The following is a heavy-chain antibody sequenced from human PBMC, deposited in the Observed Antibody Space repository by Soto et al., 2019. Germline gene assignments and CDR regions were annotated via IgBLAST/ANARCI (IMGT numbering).Heavy chain of an antibody. D-gene: IGHD3-10*01. CDR1: GGSFSGYY. CDR2: INHSGST. J-gene: IGHJ4*02. CDR3: ARARRLWALGREIDS. Sequence: PSETLSLTCAVYGGSFSGYYWSWIRQPPGKGLEWIGEINHSGSTNYNPSLKSRVTISVDTSKNQFSLKLSSVTAADTAVYYCARARRLWALGREIDSWGQGNLLTVSS. V-gene: IGHV4-34*01.